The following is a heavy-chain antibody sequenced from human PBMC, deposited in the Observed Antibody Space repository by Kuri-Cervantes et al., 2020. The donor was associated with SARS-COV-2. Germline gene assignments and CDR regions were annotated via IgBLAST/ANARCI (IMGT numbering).Heavy chain of an antibody. D-gene: IGHD6-6*01. CDR2: IYTSGST. J-gene: IGHJ3*02. V-gene: IGHV4-4*07. CDR1: GGSISSYY. Sequence: ESLKISCTVSGGSISSYYWSWIRQPAGKGLEWIGRIYTSGSTNYNPSLKSRVTMSVDTSKNQFSLKLSSVTAADTAVYYCARSSIAARAVLHAFDIWGQGTMVTVSS. CDR3: ARSSIAARAVLHAFDI.